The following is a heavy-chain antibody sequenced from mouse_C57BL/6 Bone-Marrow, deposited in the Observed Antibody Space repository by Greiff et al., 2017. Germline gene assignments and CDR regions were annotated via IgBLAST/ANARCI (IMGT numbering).Heavy chain of an antibody. J-gene: IGHJ3*01. CDR2: ISSGSSTI. Sequence: EVMLVESGGGLVKPGGSLKLSCAASGFTFSDYGMHWVRQAPEKGLEWVAYISSGSSTIYYADTVKGRFTISRDNATNTLFLQMTSLRSEDTAMYYCATITTVSPWLAYWGQGTLVTVSA. CDR3: ATITTVSPWLAY. CDR1: GFTFSDYG. D-gene: IGHD1-1*01. V-gene: IGHV5-17*01.